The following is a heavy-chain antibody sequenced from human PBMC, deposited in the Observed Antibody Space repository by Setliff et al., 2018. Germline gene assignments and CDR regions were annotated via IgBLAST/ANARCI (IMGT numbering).Heavy chain of an antibody. CDR1: ADTFSRYD. CDR3: ARGSRSWGPRDYYYMDV. CDR2: ISPYNGKT. V-gene: IGHV1-18*01. J-gene: IGHJ6*03. D-gene: IGHD2-2*01. Sequence: ASVKVSCKASADTFSRYDITWVRQAPGQGLEWMGWISPYNGKTEHAQMFQGRVTMATDRTTNTAYMELRSLKSDDTAVYYCARGSRSWGPRDYYYMDVWG.